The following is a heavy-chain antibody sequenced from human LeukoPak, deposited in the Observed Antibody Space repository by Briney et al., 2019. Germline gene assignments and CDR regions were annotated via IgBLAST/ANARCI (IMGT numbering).Heavy chain of an antibody. V-gene: IGHV1-3*04. CDR1: GYTFTNYG. CDR3: ARVPLSDASGHYYPH. Sequence: ASVKVACKTSGYTFTNYGMHWVRQAPRQSLEWMGWINTGNGNTKSSQKFQDRVTLTRDTSASTAYMELNSLGSEDMAVYYCARVPLSDASGHYYPHWGQGTLVTVSS. J-gene: IGHJ1*01. CDR2: INTGNGNT. D-gene: IGHD3-22*01.